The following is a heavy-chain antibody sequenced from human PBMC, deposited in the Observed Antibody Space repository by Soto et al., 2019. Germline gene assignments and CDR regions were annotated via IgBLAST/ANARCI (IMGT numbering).Heavy chain of an antibody. CDR3: ARGEYDYDSSVSHYYYYGMDV. J-gene: IGHJ6*02. CDR1: GGTFSSYA. CDR2: IIPIFGTA. Sequence: QVQLVQSGAEVKKPGSSVKVSCKASGGTFSSYAISWVRQAPGQGLEWMGGIIPIFGTANYAQKFQGRVTITADESTSTAYMELSSLRSEDTAVYYCARGEYDYDSSVSHYYYYGMDVWGQGTTVTVSS. D-gene: IGHD3-22*01. V-gene: IGHV1-69*01.